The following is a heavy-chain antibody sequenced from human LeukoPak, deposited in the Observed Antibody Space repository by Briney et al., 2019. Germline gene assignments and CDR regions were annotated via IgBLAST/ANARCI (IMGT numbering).Heavy chain of an antibody. CDR2: IYTSGST. D-gene: IGHD2-2*01. CDR3: ARDRCSSTSCYVLYYYMDV. Sequence: PSETLSLTCTVSGGSISSGDYYWSWIRQPAGKGLEWIGRIYTSGSTNYNPSLKSRVTMSVDTSKNQFSLKLSSVTAADTAVYYCARDRCSSTSCYVLYYYMDVWGKGTTVTVSS. V-gene: IGHV4-61*02. J-gene: IGHJ6*03. CDR1: GGSISSGDYY.